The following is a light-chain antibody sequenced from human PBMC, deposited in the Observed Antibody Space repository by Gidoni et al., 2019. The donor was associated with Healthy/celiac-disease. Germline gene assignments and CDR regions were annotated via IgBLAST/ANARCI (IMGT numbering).Light chain of an antibody. V-gene: IGKV3-20*01. CDR1: QSISSSY. Sequence: IVLTQSPGTLSLSPGERATLSCRASQSISSSYLAWSQQKPGQAPRLLIYGASTRATGVPDRFSGSGSGTDFTLTISRLEPEDFAVYYCQQYSGSPLTFGGGTKVEIK. CDR3: QQYSGSPLT. J-gene: IGKJ4*01. CDR2: GAS.